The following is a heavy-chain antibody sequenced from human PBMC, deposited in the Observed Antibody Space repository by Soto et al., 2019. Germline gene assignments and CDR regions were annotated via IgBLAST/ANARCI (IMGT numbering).Heavy chain of an antibody. V-gene: IGHV3-33*01. CDR3: ARELVNSSSEMDY. J-gene: IGHJ4*02. Sequence: GGSLRLSCAASGFTFSSYGMHWVRQAPGKGLEWVAVIWYDGSNKYYADSVKGRFTISRDNSKNTLYLQMNSLRAEDTAVYYCARELVNSSSEMDYWGQGTLVTVSS. CDR1: GFTFSSYG. D-gene: IGHD6-19*01. CDR2: IWYDGSNK.